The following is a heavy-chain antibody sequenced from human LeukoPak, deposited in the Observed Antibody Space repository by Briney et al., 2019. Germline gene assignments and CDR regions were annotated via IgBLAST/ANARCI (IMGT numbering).Heavy chain of an antibody. CDR3: ARGNFYSGSGSSPLDY. CDR1: GFTFNNYW. Sequence: GGSLRLSCAASGFTFNNYWMHWVRQVPGKGLVWVSRTNRDGSRTNYVDSAKGRFTISRDNAKNTLFLQMNSLGAEDSAVYYCARGNFYSGSGSSPLDYWGQGTLVTVSS. J-gene: IGHJ4*02. V-gene: IGHV3-74*01. CDR2: TNRDGSRT. D-gene: IGHD3-10*01.